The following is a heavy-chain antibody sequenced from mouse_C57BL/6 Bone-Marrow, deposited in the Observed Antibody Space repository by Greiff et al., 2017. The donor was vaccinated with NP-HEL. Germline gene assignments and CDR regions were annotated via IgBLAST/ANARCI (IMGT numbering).Heavy chain of an antibody. Sequence: QVQLQQPGAELVMPGASFKLSCKASGYTFTSYWMHWVKQRPGQGLEWIGEIDPSDSYTNYNQKFKGKSTLTVDKSSSTAYMQLSSLTSEDSAVYYCARDSSGYETWFAYWGQGTLVTVSA. J-gene: IGHJ3*01. CDR1: GYTFTSYW. CDR3: ARDSSGYETWFAY. D-gene: IGHD3-2*02. V-gene: IGHV1-69*01. CDR2: IDPSDSYT.